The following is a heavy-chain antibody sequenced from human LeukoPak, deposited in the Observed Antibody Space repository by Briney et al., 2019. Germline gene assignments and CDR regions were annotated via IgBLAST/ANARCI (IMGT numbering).Heavy chain of an antibody. CDR2: IYTSGST. CDR3: ARESRPGRPCGAFDP. V-gene: IGHV4-4*07. CDR1: GGSISSYY. Sequence: SETLSLTCTVSGGSISSYYWSWIRQPAGKGLEWIGRIYTSGSTNYNPSLKSRVTMSVDTSKNQFSLKLSSVTAADTAVYYCARESRPGRPCGAFDPWGQGTLVTVSS. J-gene: IGHJ5*02. D-gene: IGHD3-10*01.